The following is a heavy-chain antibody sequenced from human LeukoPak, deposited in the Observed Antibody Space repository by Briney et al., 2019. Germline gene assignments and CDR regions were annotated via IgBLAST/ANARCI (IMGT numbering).Heavy chain of an antibody. V-gene: IGHV4-59*01. Sequence: SSETLSLTCTVSSGSISSYYWSWIRQPPGKGLEWIGYIYSGSTNYHPSLKSRLTISVDTSKNQFSLKLSSVTAAGTAVYYCAREGSGWDPFDYWGQGTLVTVSS. CDR2: IYSGST. CDR1: SGSISSYY. CDR3: AREGSGWDPFDY. J-gene: IGHJ4*02. D-gene: IGHD6-19*01.